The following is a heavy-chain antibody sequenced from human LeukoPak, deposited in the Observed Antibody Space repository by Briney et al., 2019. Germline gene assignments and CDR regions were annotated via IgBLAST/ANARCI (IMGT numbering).Heavy chain of an antibody. V-gene: IGHV1-24*01. CDR2: FDPEDGET. D-gene: IGHD2-15*01. CDR3: ATDVAGIGPYNWFDP. CDR1: GYILTELS. Sequence: ASVKVSCKVSGYILTELSMHWVRQAPGKGLEWMGGFDPEDGETIYAQKFQGRVTMTEDTSTDTAYMELSSLRSEDTAVYYCATDVAGIGPYNWFDPWGQGTLVTVSS. J-gene: IGHJ5*02.